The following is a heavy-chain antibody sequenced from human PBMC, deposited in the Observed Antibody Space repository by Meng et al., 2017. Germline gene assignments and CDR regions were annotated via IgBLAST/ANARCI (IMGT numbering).Heavy chain of an antibody. J-gene: IGHJ4*02. CDR1: GFALSSSGVG. CDR2: IYWDDDK. V-gene: IGHV2-5*02. Sequence: ITFKLSGPPLVQPTQTLTLTVTFSGFALSSSGVGVGWIRQPPGKALEWLALIYWDDDKRYSPSLKSRLTITKDTSKNQVVLTMTNMDPVDTATYYCAHSKKTYYDFWSGYLGYYFDYWGQGTLVTVSS. D-gene: IGHD3-3*01. CDR3: AHSKKTYYDFWSGYLGYYFDY.